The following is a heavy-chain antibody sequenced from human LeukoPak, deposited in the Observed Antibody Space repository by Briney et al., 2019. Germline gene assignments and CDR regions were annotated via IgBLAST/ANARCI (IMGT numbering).Heavy chain of an antibody. CDR1: GYTFTGYY. CDR3: GRDSLYYDFLTNYYREYFDY. J-gene: IGHJ4*02. Sequence: GASVKVSCKASGYTFTGYYIHWVRQAPGQGLEWMGIINPSGGSTNYAQKFQGRVTMTRDTSTSTVYMELSSLTSEDTAVYYCGRDSLYYDFLTNYYREYFDYWGQGTLVTVSS. V-gene: IGHV1-46*01. CDR2: INPSGGST. D-gene: IGHD3-9*01.